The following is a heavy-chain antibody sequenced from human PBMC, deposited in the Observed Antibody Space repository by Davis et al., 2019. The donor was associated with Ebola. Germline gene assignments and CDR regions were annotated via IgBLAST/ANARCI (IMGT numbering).Heavy chain of an antibody. J-gene: IGHJ2*01. Sequence: ASVKVSCKASGYTFTSYDINWVRQAPGQGLEWMGIINAAAGLPTNAQKFQGRLTMTTDTSTSTAYMELSSLRSEDTAVYYCASSNYGEYEDRRYLDLWGRGTPVTVSS. CDR2: INAAAGLP. D-gene: IGHD4-17*01. CDR3: ASSNYGEYEDRRYLDL. V-gene: IGHV1-46*01. CDR1: GYTFTSYD.